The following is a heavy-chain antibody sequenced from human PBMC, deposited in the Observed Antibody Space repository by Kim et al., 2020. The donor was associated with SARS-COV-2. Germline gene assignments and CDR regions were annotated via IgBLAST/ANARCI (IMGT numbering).Heavy chain of an antibody. Sequence: GGSLRLSCAASGFTFSTYWMSWVRQAPGKGLEWVANIKKDGSEKYYVDSVKGRFTISRDNAKNSLYLQMNSLRAEDTAVYYCAREVVVITILGYYYYYGMDVWGQGATVTVSS. CDR2: IKKDGSEK. CDR1: GFTFSTYW. V-gene: IGHV3-7*01. CDR3: AREVVVITILGYYYYYGMDV. J-gene: IGHJ6*01. D-gene: IGHD3-22*01.